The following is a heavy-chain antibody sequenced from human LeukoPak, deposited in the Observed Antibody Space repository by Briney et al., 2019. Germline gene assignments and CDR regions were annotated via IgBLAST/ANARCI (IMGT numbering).Heavy chain of an antibody. D-gene: IGHD5-18*01. Sequence: ASVKVSCKASGYTFIDYYIHWVRQAPGQGLEWMAWINPKSGDTNSAQKFQGRVAMTSDTSISTAYMELGRLTSDDTAVYYCARVRRTRGYSYALDNWGQGSLVTVSS. CDR3: ARVRRTRGYSYALDN. V-gene: IGHV1-2*02. J-gene: IGHJ4*02. CDR2: INPKSGDT. CDR1: GYTFIDYY.